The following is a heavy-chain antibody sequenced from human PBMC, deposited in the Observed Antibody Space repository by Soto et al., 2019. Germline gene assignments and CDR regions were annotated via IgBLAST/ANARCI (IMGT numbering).Heavy chain of an antibody. V-gene: IGHV3-21*06. Sequence: GGSLRLSCTASGFTFSNYIMTWVRQPPGKGLEWVASLSSGSRYVYYADSVKGRFTIPRDDARNSVFLQMNNVRAEDAAVYYCVRGGSSRSYWGRGTLVTVSS. D-gene: IGHD3-16*01. CDR2: LSSGSRYV. J-gene: IGHJ4*02. CDR3: VRGGSSRSY. CDR1: GFTFSNYI.